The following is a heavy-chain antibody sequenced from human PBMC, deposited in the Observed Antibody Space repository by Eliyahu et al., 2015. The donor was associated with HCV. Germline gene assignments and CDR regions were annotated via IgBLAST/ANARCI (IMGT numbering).Heavy chain of an antibody. Sequence: QLQLQESGPGLVKPSETLSLTCTVSGGSISSSSYYWGWIRQPPGKGLEWIGSIYYSGSTYYNPSLKSRVTISVDTSKNQFSLKLSSVTAADTAVYYCARHDARLDPYCSGGSCNLGNFDYWGQGTLVTVSS. D-gene: IGHD2-15*01. V-gene: IGHV4-39*01. CDR1: GGSISSSSYY. CDR3: ARHDARLDPYCSGGSCNLGNFDY. J-gene: IGHJ4*02. CDR2: IYYSGST.